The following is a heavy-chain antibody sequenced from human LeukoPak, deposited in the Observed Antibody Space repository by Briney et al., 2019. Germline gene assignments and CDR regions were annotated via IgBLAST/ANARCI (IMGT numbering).Heavy chain of an antibody. CDR1: GGSIITSSYY. CDR3: ARVRPPKYNWFDP. CDR2: VYYRGTT. D-gene: IGHD1-1*01. J-gene: IGHJ5*02. Sequence: SETLSLTCAVSGGSIITSSYYWDWVRQPPGKGLEWIGSVYYRGTTYYNPSLESRVTLSVDTSKNQFSLKLSSVTAADTAVYYCARVRPPKYNWFDPWGQGTLVTVSS. V-gene: IGHV4-39*01.